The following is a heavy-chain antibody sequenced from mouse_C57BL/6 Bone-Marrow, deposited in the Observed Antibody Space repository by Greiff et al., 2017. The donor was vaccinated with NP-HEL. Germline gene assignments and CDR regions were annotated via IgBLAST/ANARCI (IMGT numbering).Heavy chain of an antibody. CDR3: ARTFTTVVATGYFDV. V-gene: IGHV1-26*01. D-gene: IGHD1-1*01. CDR1: GYTFTDYY. J-gene: IGHJ1*03. CDR2: INPNNGGT. Sequence: EVQLQQSGPELVKPGASVKISCKASGYTFTDYYMNWVKQSHGKSLEWIGDINPNNGGTSYNQKFKGKAKLTVDKSSSTAYMELRSLTSEDSAVYYCARTFTTVVATGYFDVWGTGTTVTVSS.